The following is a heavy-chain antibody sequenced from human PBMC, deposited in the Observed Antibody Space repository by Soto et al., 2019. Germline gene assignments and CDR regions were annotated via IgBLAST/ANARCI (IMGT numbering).Heavy chain of an antibody. V-gene: IGHV4-59*08. D-gene: IGHD1-26*01. Sequence: SETLSLTCTVSGGSISSYYWSWIRQPPGKGLEWIGYIYYSGSTNYNPSLKSRVTISVDTSKNKFSLKLSSVTAADTAVYYCAREQAKGGYYYYGMDVWGQGTTVTVSS. CDR3: AREQAKGGYYYYGMDV. J-gene: IGHJ6*02. CDR1: GGSISSYY. CDR2: IYYSGST.